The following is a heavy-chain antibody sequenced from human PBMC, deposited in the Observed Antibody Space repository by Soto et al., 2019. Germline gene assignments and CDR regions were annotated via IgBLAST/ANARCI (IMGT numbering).Heavy chain of an antibody. D-gene: IGHD3-16*02. CDR2: INPSGGST. CDR3: ARNLGELSSTAFYYYYYMDV. J-gene: IGHJ6*03. Sequence: GASVKVSCKASGYTFTSYYMHWVRQAPGQGLEWMGIINPSGGSTSYAQKFQGRVTMTRDTSTSTVYMELSSLRSEDTAVYYCARNLGELSSTAFYYYYYMDVWGKGTTVTVSS. V-gene: IGHV1-46*03. CDR1: GYTFTSYY.